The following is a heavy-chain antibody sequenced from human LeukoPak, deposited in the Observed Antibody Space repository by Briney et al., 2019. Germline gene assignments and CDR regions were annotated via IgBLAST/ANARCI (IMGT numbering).Heavy chain of an antibody. V-gene: IGHV4-4*02. CDR1: GGSISSSNW. CDR3: ARERGYCSSTSCYTRGYFDY. Sequence: SETLSLTCAVSGGSISSSNWWSWVRQPPGKGLEWIGEIYHSGSTNYNPSFKSRVTISVDKSKNQFSLKLSSVTAADTAVYYCARERGYCSSTSCYTRGYFDYWGQGTLVTVSS. D-gene: IGHD2-2*02. CDR2: IYHSGST. J-gene: IGHJ4*02.